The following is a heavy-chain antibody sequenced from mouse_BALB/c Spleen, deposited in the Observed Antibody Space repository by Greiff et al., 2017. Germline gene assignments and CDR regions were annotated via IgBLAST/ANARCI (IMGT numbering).Heavy chain of an antibody. D-gene: IGHD1-2*01. CDR1: GYTFTDYA. J-gene: IGHJ4*01. Sequence: VQLQQSGAELVRPGVSVKISCKGSGYTFTDYAMHWVKQSHAKSLEWIGVISTYYGDASYNQKFKGKATMTVDKSSSTAYMELARLTSEDSAIYYCARATTAYAMDYWGQGTSVTVSS. CDR2: ISTYYGDA. CDR3: ARATTAYAMDY. V-gene: IGHV1S137*01.